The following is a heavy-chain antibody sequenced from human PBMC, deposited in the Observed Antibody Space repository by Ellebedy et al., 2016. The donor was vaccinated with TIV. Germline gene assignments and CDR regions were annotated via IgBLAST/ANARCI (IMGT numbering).Heavy chain of an antibody. CDR1: GYTFTSCG. V-gene: IGHV1-2*02. CDR3: ARELKSDTAVSFDY. Sequence: AASVKVSCKASGYTFTSCGFSWVRQAPGQGLEWMGWINPNSGGTNYAQKFQGRVTMTRDTSTSTAYMELSRLSSDDTAVYYCARELKSDTAVSFDYWGQGTLVTVSS. J-gene: IGHJ4*02. D-gene: IGHD5-18*01. CDR2: INPNSGGT.